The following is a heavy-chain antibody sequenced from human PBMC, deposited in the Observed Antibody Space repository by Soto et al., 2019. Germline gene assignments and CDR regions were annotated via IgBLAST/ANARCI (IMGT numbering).Heavy chain of an antibody. J-gene: IGHJ4*02. Sequence: RHSCAAARFSFRSPGMDWGRQAPGKGLEWVAVIWYDGSNKYYADSAKGRFTISRDNSKNTLYLQMNSLRAEDTAVYYCAREDHGYYFDYWGQGTLVTVSS. CDR3: AREDHGYYFDY. CDR1: RFSFRSPG. CDR2: IWYDGSNK. V-gene: IGHV3-33*01.